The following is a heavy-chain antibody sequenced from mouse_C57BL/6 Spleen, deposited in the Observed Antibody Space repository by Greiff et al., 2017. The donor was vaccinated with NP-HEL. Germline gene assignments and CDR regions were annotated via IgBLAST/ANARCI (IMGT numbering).Heavy chain of an antibody. D-gene: IGHD2-4*01. Sequence: EVQGVESGEGLVKPGGSLKLSCAASGFTFSSYAMSWVRQTPEKRLEWVAYISSGGDYIYYADTVKGRFTISRDNARNTLYLQMSSLKSEDTAMYYCTRVDYDYAAYWYFDVWGTGTTVTVSS. J-gene: IGHJ1*03. V-gene: IGHV5-9-1*02. CDR3: TRVDYDYAAYWYFDV. CDR1: GFTFSSYA. CDR2: ISSGGDYI.